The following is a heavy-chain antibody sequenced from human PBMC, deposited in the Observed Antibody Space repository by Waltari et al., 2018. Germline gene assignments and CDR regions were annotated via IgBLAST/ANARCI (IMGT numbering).Heavy chain of an antibody. CDR1: GGSFSGYY. CDR3: ARGQSKTRAYGEYNR. V-gene: IGHV4-34*01. J-gene: IGHJ4*02. Sequence: QVQLQQWGAGLLKPSETLSLTCAVYGGSFSGYYWSWIRQPPGKGLEWIGEINHSGSTNYNPSLKSRVTISVDTSKNQFSLKLSSVTAADTAVYYCARGQSKTRAYGEYNRWGQGTLVTVSS. CDR2: INHSGST. D-gene: IGHD4-17*01.